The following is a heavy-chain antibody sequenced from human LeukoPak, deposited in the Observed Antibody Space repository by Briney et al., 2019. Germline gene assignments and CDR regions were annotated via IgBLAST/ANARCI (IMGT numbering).Heavy chain of an antibody. CDR1: GGSFSGYY. J-gene: IGHJ4*02. CDR2: INHSGST. V-gene: IGHV4-34*01. CDR3: ARVGGGSSGWYP. Sequence: PSETLSLTCAVYGGSFSGYYWSWIRQPPGKGLEWIGEINHSGSTNYNPSLKSRVTISVDTSKNQFSLKLRSVTAADTAVYYCARVGGGSSGWYPWGQGTLVTVSS. D-gene: IGHD6-19*01.